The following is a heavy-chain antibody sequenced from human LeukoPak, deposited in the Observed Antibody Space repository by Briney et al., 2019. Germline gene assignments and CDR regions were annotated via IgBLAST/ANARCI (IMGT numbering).Heavy chain of an antibody. J-gene: IGHJ4*02. Sequence: GGSLRLSCAASGFTFSNYEMNWVRQAPGKGLEWLSYISGNGNTIYYADSVKGRFTISRDNAKNSLYLQMNSLRAEDTAVYYCARGGSGNWNAPFDYWGQGTLVTVSS. D-gene: IGHD1-1*01. V-gene: IGHV3-48*03. CDR2: ISGNGNTI. CDR3: ARGGSGNWNAPFDY. CDR1: GFTFSNYE.